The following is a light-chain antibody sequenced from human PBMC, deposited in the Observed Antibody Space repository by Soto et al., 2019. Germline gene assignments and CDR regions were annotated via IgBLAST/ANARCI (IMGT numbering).Light chain of an antibody. V-gene: IGKV1-5*03. CDR1: QSISSW. J-gene: IGKJ1*01. CDR3: QQYTTYWWT. CDR2: KAS. Sequence: DIQMTQSPSTLSASLGDRVTITCRASQSISSWLAWYQQKPGKAPKLLIYKASSLESGVPSRFSGSESGTEFTLTISSLQPDDFATYYCQQYTTYWWTFGQGTKVEFK.